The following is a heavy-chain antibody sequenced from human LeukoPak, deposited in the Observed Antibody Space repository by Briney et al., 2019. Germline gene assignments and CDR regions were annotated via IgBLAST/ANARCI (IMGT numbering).Heavy chain of an antibody. CDR2: VSAYNGNT. CDR1: GYTFTIYG. V-gene: IGHV1-18*01. CDR3: ARDPTTVTVGYFDY. Sequence: GASVKVSCKASGYTFTIYGISWVRQATGQGLEWIGWVSAYNGNTNYAQKLQGRVTMTTDTSTSTAYMELRSLRSDDTAVYYCARDPTTVTVGYFDYWGQGTLVTVSS. D-gene: IGHD4-17*01. J-gene: IGHJ4*02.